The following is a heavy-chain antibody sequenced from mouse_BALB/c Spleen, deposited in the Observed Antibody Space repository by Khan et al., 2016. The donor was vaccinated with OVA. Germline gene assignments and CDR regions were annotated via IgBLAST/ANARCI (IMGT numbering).Heavy chain of an antibody. J-gene: IGHJ2*01. CDR3: SSNQVENYFDY. CDR2: IANKADGYRT. D-gene: IGHD1-3*01. V-gene: IGHV7-3*02. Sequence: EVELVESGGGLVQPGGSLRLSCAPSGFTFTDYYMTWVRQPPGAALVWLGFIANKADGYRTQYPSCVKRRFTFSTNTSQNLLYLQMTTLRAKDEATYDCSSNQVENYFDYWGQGTTLTVSS. CDR1: GFTFTDYY.